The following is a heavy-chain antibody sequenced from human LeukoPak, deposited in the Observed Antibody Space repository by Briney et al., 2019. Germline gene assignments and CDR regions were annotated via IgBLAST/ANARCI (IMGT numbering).Heavy chain of an antibody. D-gene: IGHD3-9*01. V-gene: IGHV4-59*01. CDR1: GGSISSYY. CDR3: ARLDDWFDP. CDR2: IYYSGST. Sequence: SETLSLTCTVSGGSISSYYWSWIRQPPGKGLEWIGYIYYSGSTNYNPSLKSRVTISVDTSKNQFSLKLSSVTAADTAVYYCARLDDWFDPWGQGTLVTVSS. J-gene: IGHJ5*02.